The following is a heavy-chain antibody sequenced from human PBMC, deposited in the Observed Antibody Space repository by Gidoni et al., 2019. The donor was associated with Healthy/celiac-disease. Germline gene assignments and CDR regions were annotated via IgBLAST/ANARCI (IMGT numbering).Heavy chain of an antibody. J-gene: IGHJ3*02. D-gene: IGHD2-2*01. CDR2: LYYSGST. CDR3: ARHLDIVVVPADLVGLDAFDI. Sequence: QLQLQESGPGLAEPSETLSLTCTVSCGATCSSSSYWGWIRQPPGKGLEWIGRLYYSGSTYYSPSRKSRVTISVDTSKKQCSLKLSSVTAADTAVYYCARHLDIVVVPADLVGLDAFDIWGQGTMVTVSS. CDR1: CGATCSSSSY. V-gene: IGHV4-39*01.